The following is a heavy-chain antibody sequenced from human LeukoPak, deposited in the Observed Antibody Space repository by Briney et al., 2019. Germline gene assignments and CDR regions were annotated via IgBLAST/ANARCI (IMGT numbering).Heavy chain of an antibody. D-gene: IGHD1-26*01. CDR3: AKDRVKFSGSYYYPPTDFDY. CDR2: IYSGGST. CDR1: GFTVSSNY. Sequence: GGSLRLSCAASGFTVSSNYMSWVRQAPGKGLEWVSVIYSGGSTYYADSVKGRFTISRDNSKNTLYLQMNSLRAEDTAVYYCAKDRVKFSGSYYYPPTDFDYWGQGTLVTVSS. J-gene: IGHJ4*02. V-gene: IGHV3-53*05.